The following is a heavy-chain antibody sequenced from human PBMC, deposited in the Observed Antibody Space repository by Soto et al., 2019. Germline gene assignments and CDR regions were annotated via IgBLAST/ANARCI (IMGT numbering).Heavy chain of an antibody. D-gene: IGHD3-3*02. CDR3: ARDTETLGPRANDALDI. Sequence: GASVKVSCRATGYTFRAYTMNWGRQAPGQSLEWMGWINAGSGNTKYSQNFQGRVSITRDTSASTVYMELTGLTSEDTAVYYCARDTETLGPRANDALDIWGQGTMVTVSS. CDR1: GYTFRAYT. J-gene: IGHJ3*02. V-gene: IGHV1-3*01. CDR2: INAGSGNT.